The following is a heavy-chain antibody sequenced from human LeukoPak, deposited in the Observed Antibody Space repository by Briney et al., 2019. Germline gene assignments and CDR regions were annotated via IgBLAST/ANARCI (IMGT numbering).Heavy chain of an antibody. Sequence: ASVKVSCKASGYTFTSYGINWVRQATGQGLEWMGWMNPNSGNTGYAQKFQGRVTMTRNTSISTAYMELSSLRSGDTAVYYCARVTAMARTLYYYYYGMDVWGQGTTVTVSS. V-gene: IGHV1-8*01. CDR1: GYTFTSYG. CDR2: MNPNSGNT. J-gene: IGHJ6*02. CDR3: ARVTAMARTLYYYYYGMDV. D-gene: IGHD5-18*01.